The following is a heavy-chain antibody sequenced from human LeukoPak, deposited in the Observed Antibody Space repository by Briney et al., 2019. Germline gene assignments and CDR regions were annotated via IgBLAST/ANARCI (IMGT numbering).Heavy chain of an antibody. V-gene: IGHV4-34*01. CDR3: ASWRYFDWLLYDY. Sequence: SETLSLTCTVSGGSISGYYWSWIRQPPGKGLEWIGEINHSGSTNYNPSLKSRVTISVDTSKNQFSLKLSSVTAADTAVYYCASWRYFDWLLYDYWGQGTLVTVSS. CDR2: INHSGST. J-gene: IGHJ4*02. CDR1: GGSISGYY. D-gene: IGHD3-9*01.